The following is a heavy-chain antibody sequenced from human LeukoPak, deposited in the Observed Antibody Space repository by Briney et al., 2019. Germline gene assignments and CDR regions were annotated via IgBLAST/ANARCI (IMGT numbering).Heavy chain of an antibody. CDR1: GFTFSSYS. CDR3: ARDHCYYLCRTDYYYYGMDV. CDR2: ISYDGSNK. V-gene: IGHV3-30*03. Sequence: GGSLRLSCAASGFTFSSYSMPWVRQAPGKGLEWVADISYDGSNKYYADSVRGRFTISRDNSKNTLYLQMNSLRAEDTAVYYCARDHCYYLCRTDYYYYGMDVWGQGTTVTVSS. D-gene: IGHD1-26*01. J-gene: IGHJ6*02.